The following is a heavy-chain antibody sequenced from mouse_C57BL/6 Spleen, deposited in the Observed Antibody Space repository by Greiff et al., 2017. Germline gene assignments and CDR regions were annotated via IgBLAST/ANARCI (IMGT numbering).Heavy chain of an antibody. CDR2: ISSGSSTI. V-gene: IGHV5-17*01. D-gene: IGHD1-1*01. CDR3: ARHYCGSSYAGFAY. Sequence: EVMLVESGGGLVKPGGSLKLSCAASGFTFSDYGMHWVRQAPEKGLEWVAYISSGSSTIYYADTVKGRFTISRYNAKNTLFLQMTSLRSEDTAMYYCARHYCGSSYAGFAYWGQGTLVTVSA. J-gene: IGHJ3*01. CDR1: GFTFSDYG.